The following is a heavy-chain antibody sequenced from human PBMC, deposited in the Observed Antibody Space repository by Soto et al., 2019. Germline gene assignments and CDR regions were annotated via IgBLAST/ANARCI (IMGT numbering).Heavy chain of an antibody. CDR1: GFTFTSSA. D-gene: IGHD2-15*01. Sequence: SVKVSCKASGFTFTSSAVQWVRQARGQRLEWIGWIVVGSGNTNYAQKLQGRVTMTTDTSTSTAYMELRSLRSDDTAVYYCATVVVVAASSGGYWFDPWGQGTLVTVSS. J-gene: IGHJ5*02. V-gene: IGHV1-58*01. CDR2: IVVGSGNT. CDR3: ATVVVVAASSGGYWFDP.